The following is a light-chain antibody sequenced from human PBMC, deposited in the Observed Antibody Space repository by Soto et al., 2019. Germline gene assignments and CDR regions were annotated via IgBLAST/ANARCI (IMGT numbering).Light chain of an antibody. CDR2: KDR. Sequence: SYERTQPPSVSVSPGQTARITCSGDALAKQYGYWYQRKPGQAPVTVIYKDRERPSGIPERFSGSSSGTTLTLTISEVHTEDEADYYCQSADSSGTNVLFGGGTKLTVL. CDR1: ALAKQY. J-gene: IGLJ2*01. V-gene: IGLV3-25*03. CDR3: QSADSSGTNVL.